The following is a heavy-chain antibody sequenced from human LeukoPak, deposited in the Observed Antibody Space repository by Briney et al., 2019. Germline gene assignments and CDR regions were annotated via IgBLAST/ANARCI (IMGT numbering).Heavy chain of an antibody. V-gene: IGHV3-48*01. CDR1: GFNFSTYP. Sequence: AGGSLRLSCAASGFNFSTYPMNWVRQAPGEGVEWVPYISISGSTIYYADSVKGRFTISRDNAKNSLYLQMNSLRAEDTAVYYCATYRGSWSFDYWGQGTLVSVSS. J-gene: IGHJ4*02. CDR3: ATYRGSWSFDY. D-gene: IGHD6-13*01. CDR2: ISISGSTI.